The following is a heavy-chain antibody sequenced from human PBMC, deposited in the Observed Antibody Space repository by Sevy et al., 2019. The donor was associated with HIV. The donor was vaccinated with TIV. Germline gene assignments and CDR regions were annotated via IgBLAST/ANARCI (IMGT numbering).Heavy chain of an antibody. D-gene: IGHD6-6*01. CDR3: ASEYSSSSPTYYYGMDV. J-gene: IGHJ6*02. CDR1: GGTFSSYA. V-gene: IGHV1-69*13. Sequence: ASVKVACKASGGTFSSYAISWVRQAPGQGLEWMGGIIPIFGTANYAQKFQGRVTITADESTSTAYMELSSLRSEDTAVYYCASEYSSSSPTYYYGMDVWGPGTTVTVSS. CDR2: IIPIFGTA.